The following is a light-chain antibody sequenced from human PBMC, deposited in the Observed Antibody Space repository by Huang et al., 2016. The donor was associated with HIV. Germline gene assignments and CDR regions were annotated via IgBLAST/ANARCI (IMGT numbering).Light chain of an antibody. CDR1: QSVSSS. V-gene: IGKV3-11*01. CDR2: DAS. J-gene: IGKJ2*01. Sequence: EIVLTQSPATLSLSPGVRATLSCRASQSVSSSLAWYQQKPGQPPTLLIYDASNRATGIPARFSGSGSGTDFTLTVSSLEPEDFAIYYCQHRGNWPYTFGQGTKLEIK. CDR3: QHRGNWPYT.